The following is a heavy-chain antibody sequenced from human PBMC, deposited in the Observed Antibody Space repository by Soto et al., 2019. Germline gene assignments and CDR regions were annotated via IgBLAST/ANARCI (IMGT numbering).Heavy chain of an antibody. CDR1: GGTFSSYT. CDR3: ARAHDYCDYYGALEI. D-gene: IGHD4-17*01. V-gene: IGHV1-69*02. CDR2: SIPILGIA. J-gene: IGHJ3*02. Sequence: QVQLVQSGAEVKKPGSSVKVSCKASGGTFSSYTISWVRQAPGQGLEWMGRSIPILGIANYAQKFQGRVTITADKSTSTAYMELSSLRSEDTAVYYCARAHDYCDYYGALEIWGQGTMVTVSS.